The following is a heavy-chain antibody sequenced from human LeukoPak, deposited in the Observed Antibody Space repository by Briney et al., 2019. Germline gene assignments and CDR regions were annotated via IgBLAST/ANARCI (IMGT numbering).Heavy chain of an antibody. V-gene: IGHV1-8*03. CDR1: GYTFTSYD. D-gene: IGHD1-26*01. CDR3: ARGRGSRRWGDTYYMDV. Sequence: GASVKVSCKASGYTFTSYDINWVRQATGQGLEWMGWMNPNSGNTGYAQKFQGRVTITRNTSISTAYMELSSLRSEDTAVYYCARGRGSRRWGDTYYMDVWGKGTTVTVSS. J-gene: IGHJ6*03. CDR2: MNPNSGNT.